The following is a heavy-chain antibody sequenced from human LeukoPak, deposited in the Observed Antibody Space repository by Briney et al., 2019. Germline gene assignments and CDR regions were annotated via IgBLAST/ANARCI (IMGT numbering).Heavy chain of an antibody. J-gene: IGHJ4*02. CDR1: GGTFSSYA. Sequence: GASVKVSCKASGGTFSSYAISWVRQAPGQGLEWMGGIIPIFGTANYAQKFQGRVTITTDESTSTAYMELSSLRSEDTAVYYCARDRYLCSGGSCYSGNYFDYWGQGTLVTVSS. D-gene: IGHD2-15*01. CDR2: IIPIFGTA. V-gene: IGHV1-69*05. CDR3: ARDRYLCSGGSCYSGNYFDY.